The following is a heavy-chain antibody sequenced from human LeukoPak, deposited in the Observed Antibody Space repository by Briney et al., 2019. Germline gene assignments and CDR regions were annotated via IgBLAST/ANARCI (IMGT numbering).Heavy chain of an antibody. CDR1: GYTFTSYY. Sequence: ASVKVSCKASGYTFTSYYMHWVRQAPGQGLEWMGIINPSGGSTSYAQKFRGRVTMTRDTSTSTVYMELSSLRSEDTAVYYCAREDSNYLYYYYYGMDVWGQGTTVTVSS. V-gene: IGHV1-46*01. CDR2: INPSGGST. CDR3: AREDSNYLYYYYYGMDV. D-gene: IGHD4-11*01. J-gene: IGHJ6*02.